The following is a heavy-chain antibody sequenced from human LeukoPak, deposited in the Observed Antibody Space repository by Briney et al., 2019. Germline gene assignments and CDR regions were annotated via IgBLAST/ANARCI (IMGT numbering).Heavy chain of an antibody. J-gene: IGHJ4*02. Sequence: GGSLRLSCAASGFTFSSHWMHWVRQRPGKGLVWVSRISSDGSRTIYADSVKGRFTISRDSAKNTLYLQMNSLRAEDTAVYYCAREVGDYYDSSGSFGYWGQGTLVTVSS. CDR1: GFTFSSHW. CDR3: AREVGDYYDSSGSFGY. V-gene: IGHV3-74*01. CDR2: ISSDGSRT. D-gene: IGHD3-22*01.